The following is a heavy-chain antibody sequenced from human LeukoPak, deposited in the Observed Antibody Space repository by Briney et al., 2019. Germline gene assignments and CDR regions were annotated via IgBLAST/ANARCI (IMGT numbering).Heavy chain of an antibody. Sequence: SETLSLTCTVSGGSISSYYWSWIRQPPGKGLEWIGYIYYSGSTNYNPSLKSRVTISVDTSKNQFSLKLSSVTAADTAVYYCARGPRGENYDSSLYYWGQGTLVTVSS. CDR3: ARGPRGENYDSSLYY. J-gene: IGHJ4*02. V-gene: IGHV4-59*01. CDR2: IYYSGST. CDR1: GGSISSYY. D-gene: IGHD3-22*01.